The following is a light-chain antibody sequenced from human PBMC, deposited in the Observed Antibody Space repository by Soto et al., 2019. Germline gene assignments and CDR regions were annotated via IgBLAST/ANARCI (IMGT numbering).Light chain of an antibody. CDR2: SNI. Sequence: QSVLTQPPSMSGAPGQRVTISCTGSSSDIGAGYDVHWYQQFPGTAPKLLIYSNINRPSGVPDRFSGSKSGTSASLAITGLQAEDEADDYGQSYDSSLGGSKGVFGGGTKLTVL. V-gene: IGLV1-40*01. CDR3: QSYDSSLGGSKGV. CDR1: SSDIGAGYD. J-gene: IGLJ3*02.